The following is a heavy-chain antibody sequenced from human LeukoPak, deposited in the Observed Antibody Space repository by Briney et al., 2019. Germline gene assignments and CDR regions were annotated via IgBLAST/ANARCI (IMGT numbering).Heavy chain of an antibody. CDR3: ARSGRTDYYPFDF. CDR1: GDSISSHY. Sequence: SETLSLTCTVSGDSISSHYWSWIRQPPGKGLEWIGYIYYTGSTNYNPSLKSRVTISIDTSKNQFSLKLSSVTAADTAVYYCARSGRTDYYPFDFWGQGTLVTVSS. CDR2: IYYTGST. J-gene: IGHJ4*02. D-gene: IGHD3-9*01. V-gene: IGHV4-59*11.